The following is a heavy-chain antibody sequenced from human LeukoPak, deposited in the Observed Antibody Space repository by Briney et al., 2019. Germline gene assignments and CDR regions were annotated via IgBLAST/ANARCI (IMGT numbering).Heavy chain of an antibody. D-gene: IGHD2-2*01. V-gene: IGHV1-18*01. CDR1: GYTFTSYG. Sequence: GASVKVSCKASGYTFTSYGISWVRQAPGQGLEWMGWISAYNGNTNYAQKLQGRVTMTTDTSTSTAYMELRSLRSDDTAVYYCARDGICSSTSCLYYYYYYMDVWGKGTTVTISS. CDR2: ISAYNGNT. J-gene: IGHJ6*03. CDR3: ARDGICSSTSCLYYYYYYMDV.